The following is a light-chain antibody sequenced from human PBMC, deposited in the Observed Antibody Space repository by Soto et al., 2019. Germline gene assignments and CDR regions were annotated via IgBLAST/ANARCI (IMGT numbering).Light chain of an antibody. Sequence: DIQLTQSPSFLSASVGDRVTITCRASQGISSYLAWYQQQPGKAPKLLIYAASTLQSGVPSRFSGSGSGTEFTLTISSLQPEDFATYYCQQLYSYPWTFGQGTRLEIK. CDR2: AAS. J-gene: IGKJ1*01. CDR1: QGISSY. CDR3: QQLYSYPWT. V-gene: IGKV1-9*01.